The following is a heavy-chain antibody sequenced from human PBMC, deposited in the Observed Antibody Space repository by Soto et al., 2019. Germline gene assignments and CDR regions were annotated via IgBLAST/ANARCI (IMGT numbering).Heavy chain of an antibody. Sequence: GSLRLSCAASGFTFSTYTMSWVRQAPGKGLEWVSVISGSGGSPSYADSVQGRFTISRDNPKNTLYLQMSSLRVEDTAMYYCAKARCSTTNCYVPDYWGQGTLVTVSS. CDR2: ISGSGGSP. D-gene: IGHD2-2*01. CDR3: AKARCSTTNCYVPDY. V-gene: IGHV3-23*01. J-gene: IGHJ4*02. CDR1: GFTFSTYT.